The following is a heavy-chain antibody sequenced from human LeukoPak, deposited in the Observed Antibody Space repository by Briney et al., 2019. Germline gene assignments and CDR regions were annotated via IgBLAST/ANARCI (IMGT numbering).Heavy chain of an antibody. CDR3: AKKAYFDY. V-gene: IGHV3-64*01. J-gene: IGHJ4*02. Sequence: GGSLRLSCAASGFTFSSYAMQWVRQAPGKGLEYASAINSNGGSTYYANSVKGRFTISRDNSKNTLYLQMGSLRAEDTAVYYCAKKAYFDYWGQGTLVTVSS. CDR2: INSNGGST. CDR1: GFTFSSYA.